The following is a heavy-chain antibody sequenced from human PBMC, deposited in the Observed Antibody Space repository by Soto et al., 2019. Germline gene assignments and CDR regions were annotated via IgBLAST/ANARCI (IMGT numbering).Heavy chain of an antibody. CDR2: IENDGSRT. Sequence: PGGSLRLSCAASGFTFSNYWMHWVRQAPGKGLVWVSHIENDGSRTNYADSVKGRFRISRDNAKNTLYLQMNSLRAEDTAVYYCARGPRYYYGSGSYSGYYGMDVWGQGTTVTVSS. D-gene: IGHD3-10*01. CDR3: ARGPRYYYGSGSYSGYYGMDV. J-gene: IGHJ6*02. V-gene: IGHV3-74*01. CDR1: GFTFSNYW.